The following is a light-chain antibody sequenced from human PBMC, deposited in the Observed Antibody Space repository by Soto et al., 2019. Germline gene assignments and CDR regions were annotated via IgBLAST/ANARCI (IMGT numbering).Light chain of an antibody. CDR1: QDIINY. Sequence: DIQLTPSPSFLSASIGDRVTITCRASQDIINYLAWYQQKPGKAPKLLIYAASTLQSGVPSRFSGSGSGTEFTLTISSLQPEDFATYYCEQLNTYPLTFGGGTKVDIK. J-gene: IGKJ4*01. CDR2: AAS. CDR3: EQLNTYPLT. V-gene: IGKV1-9*01.